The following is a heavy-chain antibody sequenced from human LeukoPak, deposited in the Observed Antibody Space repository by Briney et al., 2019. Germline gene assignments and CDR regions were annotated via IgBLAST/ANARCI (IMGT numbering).Heavy chain of an antibody. V-gene: IGHV1-8*03. CDR1: VYTFTSYD. J-gene: IGHJ4*02. CDR3: ARASYSYDINGWVPFDY. CDR2: KNPNSGNT. Sequence: GASEKVSHKASVYTFTSYDINWVRQPTGQALEWMGWKNPNSGNTGYAQKFQGRVTISRNTSISTAYMELSSLRSEDTAVYYCARASYSYDINGWVPFDYWGQGTLVTVSS. D-gene: IGHD3-22*01.